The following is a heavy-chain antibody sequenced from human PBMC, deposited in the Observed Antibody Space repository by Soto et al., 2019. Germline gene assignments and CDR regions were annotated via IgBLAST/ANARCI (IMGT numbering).Heavy chain of an antibody. D-gene: IGHD3-16*01. CDR1: GYTFTSYD. CDR3: ARMGVAPIAPYFDY. Sequence: ASVKVSCKASGYTFTSYDINWVRQATGQGLEWMGWMNPNSGNTGYAQKFQGRVTMTRNTSISTAYMELSSLRSEDTAVYYCARMGVAPIAPYFDYWGQGTLVTVSS. CDR2: MNPNSGNT. V-gene: IGHV1-8*01. J-gene: IGHJ4*02.